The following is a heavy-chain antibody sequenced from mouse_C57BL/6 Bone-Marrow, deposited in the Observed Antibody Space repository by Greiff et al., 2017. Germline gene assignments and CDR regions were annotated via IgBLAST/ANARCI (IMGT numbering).Heavy chain of an antibody. Sequence: EVKLMESGGGLVKPGGSLKLSCAASGFTFSSYAMSWVRQTPEKRLEWVATISDGGSYTYYPDNVKGRFTISRDNAKNNLYLQMSHLKSEDTAMYYCARDCYGSSYYYAMDYWGQGTSVTISS. CDR2: ISDGGSYT. CDR1: GFTFSSYA. D-gene: IGHD1-1*01. J-gene: IGHJ4*01. CDR3: ARDCYGSSYYYAMDY. V-gene: IGHV5-4*01.